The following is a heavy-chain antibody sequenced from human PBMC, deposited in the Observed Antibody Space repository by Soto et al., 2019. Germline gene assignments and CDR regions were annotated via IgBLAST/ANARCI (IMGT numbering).Heavy chain of an antibody. Sequence: EVQLVESGGGLVQPGGSLRLSCAASGFTFSSYWMHWVRQAPGKGLVWVSRINRDGSSINYADSARGRVTISRDNAKNTLYLQVNGLRADDTAVYYCAREIATTGEYYFDYWGQGILVTVSS. CDR2: INRDGSSI. V-gene: IGHV3-74*01. CDR3: AREIATTGEYYFDY. J-gene: IGHJ4*02. D-gene: IGHD6-13*01. CDR1: GFTFSSYW.